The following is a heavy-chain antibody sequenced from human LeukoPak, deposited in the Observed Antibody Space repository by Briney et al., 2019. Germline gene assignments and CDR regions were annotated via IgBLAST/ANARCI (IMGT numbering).Heavy chain of an antibody. V-gene: IGHV3-48*03. D-gene: IGHD3-10*01. Sequence: GGSLRLSCAASGFTFSSYEMNWVRQAPGKGLEWVSYISSSGSTIYYADSVKGRFTISRDNAKNSLYLQINSLRAEDTAVYYCARESPGGSPDYWGQGTLVTVSS. CDR3: ARESPGGSPDY. CDR1: GFTFSSYE. CDR2: ISSSGSTI. J-gene: IGHJ4*02.